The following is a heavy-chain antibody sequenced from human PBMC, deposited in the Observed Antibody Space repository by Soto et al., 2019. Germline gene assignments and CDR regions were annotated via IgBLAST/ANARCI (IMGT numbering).Heavy chain of an antibody. CDR1: GFTFSNFA. CDR2: ISGNGGST. J-gene: IGHJ5*02. V-gene: IGHV3-23*01. Sequence: GGSLRLSCAASGFTFSNFAMNWVRQAPGKGLQWVSAISGNGGSTYYADSAKGRFTISRDNSKNTLYLQTNSLRAEDTALYYCAREVNWNPHLHPLDPWGQGTLVTVSS. D-gene: IGHD1-1*01. CDR3: AREVNWNPHLHPLDP.